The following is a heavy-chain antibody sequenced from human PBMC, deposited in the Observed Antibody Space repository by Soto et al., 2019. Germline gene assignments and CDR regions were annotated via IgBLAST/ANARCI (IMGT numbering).Heavy chain of an antibody. Sequence: ASVKVSCKASGGTFSSYTISWVRQAPGQGLEWMGRIIPILGIANYAQKFQGRVTITADKSTSTAYMELSSLRSEDTAVYYCARAPGMVYASPIEYYFDYWGQGTLVTVSS. CDR3: ARAPGMVYASPIEYYFDY. V-gene: IGHV1-69*02. CDR2: IIPILGIA. D-gene: IGHD2-8*01. J-gene: IGHJ4*02. CDR1: GGTFSSYT.